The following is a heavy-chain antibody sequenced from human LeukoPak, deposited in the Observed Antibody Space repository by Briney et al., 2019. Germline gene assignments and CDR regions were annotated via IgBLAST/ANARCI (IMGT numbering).Heavy chain of an antibody. CDR2: ISYDGSNK. CDR1: GFTFSSYG. CDR3: AKDVGSGGTWFDP. D-gene: IGHD6-13*01. Sequence: GGSLRLSCAASGFTFSSYGMHWVRQAPGKGLEWVAVISYDGSNKYYADSVEGRFTISRDNSKNTLYLQMNSLRAEDTAVYYCAKDVGSGGTWFDPWGQGTLVTVSS. J-gene: IGHJ5*02. V-gene: IGHV3-30*18.